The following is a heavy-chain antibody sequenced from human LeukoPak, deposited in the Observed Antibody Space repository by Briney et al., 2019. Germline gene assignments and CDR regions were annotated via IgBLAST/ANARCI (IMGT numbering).Heavy chain of an antibody. D-gene: IGHD1-1*01. Sequence: GGSLRLSCAASGFTFSSYSMNWVRQAPGKGLEWVPSITSSSSYIYYADSVKGRFTISRDNAKNSLYLQMNSLRAEDTAVYYCARDRLERHFYYYGMDVWGQGTTVTVSS. CDR3: ARDRLERHFYYYGMDV. CDR1: GFTFSSYS. J-gene: IGHJ6*02. CDR2: ITSSSSYI. V-gene: IGHV3-21*01.